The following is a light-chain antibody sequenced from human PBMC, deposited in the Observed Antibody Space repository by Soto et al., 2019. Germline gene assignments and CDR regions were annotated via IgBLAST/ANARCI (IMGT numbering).Light chain of an antibody. V-gene: IGKV3-15*01. J-gene: IGKJ1*01. CDR2: GAS. Sequence: EVMLSQSPDTLSVSPGERATLSCRASESVGSNLAWYQQKPGQAPRLLIHGASKRATGIPARFSGSGSGTEFTLTISSLQSEDFAVYYCQQRSNWLWTFGQGTMVDVK. CDR1: ESVGSN. CDR3: QQRSNWLWT.